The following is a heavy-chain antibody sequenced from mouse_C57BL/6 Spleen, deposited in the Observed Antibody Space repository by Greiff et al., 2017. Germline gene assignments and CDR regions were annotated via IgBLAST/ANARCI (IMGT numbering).Heavy chain of an antibody. CDR2: ISSGGDYI. CDR3: TRGRGILDGYYAMGY. Sequence: EVKLVESGEGLVKPGGSLKLSCAASGFTFSSYAMSWVRQTPEKRLEWVAYISSGGDYIYYADTVKGRFTISRDNARNTLYLQMSSLKSEDTAMYYCTRGRGILDGYYAMGYWGQGTSVTVSS. V-gene: IGHV5-9-1*02. D-gene: IGHD1-2*01. CDR1: GFTFSSYA. J-gene: IGHJ4*01.